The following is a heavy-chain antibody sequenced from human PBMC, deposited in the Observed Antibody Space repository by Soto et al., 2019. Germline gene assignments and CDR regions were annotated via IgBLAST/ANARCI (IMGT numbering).Heavy chain of an antibody. V-gene: IGHV3-48*02. J-gene: IGHJ6*02. CDR2: ISGRSNTI. D-gene: IGHD6-6*01. CDR1: GFTFRTYA. CDR3: ARGGSSSDNGMDV. Sequence: EVQLVESGGGLVQPGGPLGLSWPASGFTFRTYALNGFPQAPGKGLGGVSSISGRSNTIYYVDPVKGRFTISRDNAKNSLYLQMNSLRDEDTAVYYCARGGSSSDNGMDVWGQGTTVTVSS.